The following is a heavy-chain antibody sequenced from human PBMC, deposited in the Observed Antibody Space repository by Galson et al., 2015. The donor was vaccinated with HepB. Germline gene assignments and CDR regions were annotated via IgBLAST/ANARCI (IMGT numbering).Heavy chain of an antibody. J-gene: IGHJ4*02. V-gene: IGHV3-30-3*01. CDR2: ISYDGSNK. CDR1: GFTFSSYA. Sequence: SLRLSCAASGFTFSSYAMHWVRQAPGKGLEWVAVISYDGSNKYYADSVKGRFTISRDNSKNTLYLQMNSLRAEDTAVYYCARDLGSGWCFDYWGQGTLVTVSS. CDR3: ARDLGSGWCFDY. D-gene: IGHD6-19*01.